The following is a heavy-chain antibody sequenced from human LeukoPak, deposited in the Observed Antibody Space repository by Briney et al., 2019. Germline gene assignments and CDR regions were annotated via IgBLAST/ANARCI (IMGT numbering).Heavy chain of an antibody. V-gene: IGHV3-30-3*01. CDR3: AKDKWRWAQPFFDY. D-gene: IGHD2-15*01. CDR2: ISYDGSNK. Sequence: PGGSLRPSCAASGFPFSSYAMHWVRQAPGKGLEWVAVISYDGSNKYYADSVKGRFTISRDNSKNTLYLQMNSLRAEGTAVYYCAKDKWRWAQPFFDYWGQGTLVTVSS. J-gene: IGHJ4*02. CDR1: GFPFSSYA.